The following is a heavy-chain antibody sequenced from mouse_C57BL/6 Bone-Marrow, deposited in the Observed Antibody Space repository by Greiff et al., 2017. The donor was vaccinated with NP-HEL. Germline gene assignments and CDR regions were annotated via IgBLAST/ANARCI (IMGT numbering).Heavy chain of an antibody. V-gene: IGHV1-64*01. J-gene: IGHJ2*01. CDR1: GYTFTSYW. Sequence: QVQLQQPGAELVKPGASVKLSCKASGYTFTSYWMHWVKQRPGQGLEWIGMIHPNSGSTNYNEKFKSKATLTVDKSSSTAYMQLSSLTSEDSAVYYCARGGYYYYGSSTDYWGQGTTLTVSS. CDR2: IHPNSGST. D-gene: IGHD1-1*01. CDR3: ARGGYYYYGSSTDY.